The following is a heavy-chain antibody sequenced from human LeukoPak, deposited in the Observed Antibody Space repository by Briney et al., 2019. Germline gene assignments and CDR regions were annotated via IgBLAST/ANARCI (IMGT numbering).Heavy chain of an antibody. CDR3: ARDLGSYPFGY. V-gene: IGHV1-2*06. D-gene: IGHD1-26*01. CDR2: INPNSGGT. J-gene: IGHJ4*02. Sequence: ASVKVSCKASGYTFTGYYMHWVRQAPGQGLGWMGRINPNSGGTNYAQKFQGRVTMTRDTSISTAYMELSRLRSDDTAVYYCARDLGSYPFGYWGQGTLVTVSS. CDR1: GYTFTGYY.